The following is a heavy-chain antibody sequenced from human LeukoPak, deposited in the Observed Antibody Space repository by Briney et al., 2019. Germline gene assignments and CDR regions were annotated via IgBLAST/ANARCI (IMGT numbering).Heavy chain of an antibody. Sequence: PGGSLRLACAASGFTFSSYAMHWVRQAPGRGLEWVAVISYDGGNKYNADSVKGRFSISRDNSKNTLYLQMNSLRAEDMAVYYCARSYRSGWHYFDYWSQGTLVTVSS. CDR2: ISYDGGNK. CDR1: GFTFSSYA. V-gene: IGHV3-30-3*01. D-gene: IGHD6-19*01. CDR3: ARSYRSGWHYFDY. J-gene: IGHJ4*02.